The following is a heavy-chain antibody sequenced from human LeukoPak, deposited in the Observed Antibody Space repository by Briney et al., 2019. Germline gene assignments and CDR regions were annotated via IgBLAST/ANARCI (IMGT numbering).Heavy chain of an antibody. D-gene: IGHD3-22*01. V-gene: IGHV4-34*01. Sequence: SETLSLTCAVYGGSFSGYYWSWIRQPPGKGLEWIGEINHSGSTNYNPSLKSRVTISVDTSKNQFSLKLSSVTAADTAVYYCAGGKPSSSGYYWYFDLWGRGTLVTVSS. CDR2: INHSGST. CDR1: GGSFSGYY. J-gene: IGHJ2*01. CDR3: AGGKPSSSGYYWYFDL.